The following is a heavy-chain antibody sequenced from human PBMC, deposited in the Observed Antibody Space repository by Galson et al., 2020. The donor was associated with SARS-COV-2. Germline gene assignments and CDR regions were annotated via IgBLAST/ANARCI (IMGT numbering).Heavy chain of an antibody. J-gene: IGHJ4*02. V-gene: IGHV4-61*02. CDR2: IHTGGST. CDR3: ATGAVAGTGD. D-gene: IGHD6-19*01. Sequence: SETLSLTCTVSGGSISSISYYWSWIRQPAGKGREWIGRIHTGGSTNYNPSLRSRVTIWIDRSKNQFSLEMTSLTAADTAVYYCATGAVAGTGDWGQGTLVTVSS. CDR1: GGSISSISYY.